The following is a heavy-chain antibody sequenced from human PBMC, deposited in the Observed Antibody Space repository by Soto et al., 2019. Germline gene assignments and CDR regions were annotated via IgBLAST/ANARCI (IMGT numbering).Heavy chain of an antibody. Sequence: GGSLRLSCAATGFMLGTYWMSWVRQAPGTGLEWVADIKHDGNEKYYADSVKGRFTVSRDNVKNFLHLQMSSLRGDDTGVYFCVRATLSWGPYYFRGLDVWGQGTTVTVSS. CDR2: IKHDGNEK. D-gene: IGHD3-22*01. CDR1: GFMLGTYW. CDR3: VRATLSWGPYYFRGLDV. J-gene: IGHJ6*02. V-gene: IGHV3-7*01.